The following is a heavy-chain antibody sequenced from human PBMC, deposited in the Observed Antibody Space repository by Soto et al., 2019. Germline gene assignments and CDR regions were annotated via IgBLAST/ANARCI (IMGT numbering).Heavy chain of an antibody. J-gene: IGHJ4*02. CDR1: GFTFSNYV. V-gene: IGHV3-30*18. D-gene: IGHD6-13*01. CDR3: AKERIASAYLDY. Sequence: GGSLRLSCAASGFTFSNYVMHWVRQAPGKGLEWVAGISIDGSHEHYSDSVKGRFTISRDNSKNTVNLQMNSLRDDDTAVYYCAKERIASAYLDYWGQGTLVTVSS. CDR2: ISIDGSHE.